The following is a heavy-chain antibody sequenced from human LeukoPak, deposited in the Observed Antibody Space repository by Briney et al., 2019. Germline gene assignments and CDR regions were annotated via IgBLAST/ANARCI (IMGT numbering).Heavy chain of an antibody. Sequence: GGSLRLSCAVSGFPFSKSWMYWVHQAPGKGLEGVANIKSDGSGISYGDSVKGRFIISRDNAMNSLYLQMNSLRVEDTAVYFCAGGNSLDVWGEGTAVTVSS. CDR3: AGGNSLDV. J-gene: IGHJ6*04. V-gene: IGHV3-7*03. D-gene: IGHD1/OR15-1a*01. CDR1: GFPFSKSW. CDR2: IKSDGSGI.